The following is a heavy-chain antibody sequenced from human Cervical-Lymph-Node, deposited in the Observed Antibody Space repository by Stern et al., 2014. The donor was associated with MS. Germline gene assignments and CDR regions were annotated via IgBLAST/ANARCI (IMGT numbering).Heavy chain of an antibody. CDR2: IVVGSGNT. CDR1: GFTFTSSA. D-gene: IGHD3-22*01. J-gene: IGHJ5*02. CDR3: AARANYYDSPGDWFDP. Sequence: QLEESGPEVKKPGTSVKVSCKASGFTFTSSAVQWVRQARGQSLEWIGWIVVGSGNTNYAQKFQERVTITRDMSTSTAYMELSSLRSEDTAVYYCAARANYYDSPGDWFDPWGQGTLVTVSS. V-gene: IGHV1-58*01.